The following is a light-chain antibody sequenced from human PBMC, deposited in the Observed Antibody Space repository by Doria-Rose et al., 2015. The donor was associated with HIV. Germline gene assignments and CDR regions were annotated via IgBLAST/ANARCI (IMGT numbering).Light chain of an antibody. CDR3: QQRSNWPPIFT. CDR2: DAS. J-gene: IGKJ3*01. Sequence: EIVLTQSPATLSLSPGERATLSCRASQSVSSNLAWCQQKPGQAPRLLIYDASNRATGIPARFSGSGSGTDFTLTISSLEPEDFAVYSCQQRSNWPPIFTFGPGTKVDI. V-gene: IGKV3-11*01. CDR1: QSVSSN.